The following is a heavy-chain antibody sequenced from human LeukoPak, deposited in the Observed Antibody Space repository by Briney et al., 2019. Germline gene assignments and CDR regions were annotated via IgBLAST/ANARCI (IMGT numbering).Heavy chain of an antibody. J-gene: IGHJ4*02. V-gene: IGHV3-30*02. Sequence: GGSLRLSCAASGFTFSSYGMHRVRQAPGKGLEWVAFIRYDGSNKYYADSVKGRFTISRDNSKNTLYLQMNSLRAEDTAVYYCAKVSGSYLSNFDYWGQGTLVTVS. CDR2: IRYDGSNK. CDR1: GFTFSSYG. D-gene: IGHD2-15*01. CDR3: AKVSGSYLSNFDY.